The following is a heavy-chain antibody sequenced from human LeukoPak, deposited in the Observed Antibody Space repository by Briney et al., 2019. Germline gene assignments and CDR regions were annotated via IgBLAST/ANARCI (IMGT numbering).Heavy chain of an antibody. CDR3: GRMHLGDYYYYGMDV. CDR1: GYTFTGYY. J-gene: IGHJ6*02. CDR2: INPNSGGT. D-gene: IGHD3-16*01. V-gene: IGHV1-2*02. Sequence: ASVKVSCKASGYTFTGYYMHWVRQAPGQGLEWMGWINPNSGGTNYAQKFQGRVTMTRDTSISTAYMELSRLRSDDTAVYYCGRMHLGDYYYYGMDVWGQGTTVTVSS.